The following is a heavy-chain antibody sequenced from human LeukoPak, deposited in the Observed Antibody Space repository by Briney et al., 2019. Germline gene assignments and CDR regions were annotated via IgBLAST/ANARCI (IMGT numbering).Heavy chain of an antibody. J-gene: IGHJ4*02. D-gene: IGHD1-14*01. CDR2: ISGSGANI. V-gene: IGHV3-23*01. CDR3: GGCILSSLIVNDC. Sequence: PGGSLRLSCGASGFTFSNYAMNWVRQGPGKGLEWVSGISGSGANIQYAESVKGRFTISRDNARNSLYLQMDSLRAEDTAVYYCGGCILSSLIVNDCWGQGTLVTVSS. CDR1: GFTFSNYA.